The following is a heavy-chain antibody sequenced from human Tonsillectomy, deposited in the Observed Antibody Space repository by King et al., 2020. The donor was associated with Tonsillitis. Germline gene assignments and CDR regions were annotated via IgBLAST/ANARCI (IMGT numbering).Heavy chain of an antibody. D-gene: IGHD2-2*01. CDR3: ARVYCSSTICYWYFDV. V-gene: IGHV5-51*01. CDR2: IYLDDSDT. J-gene: IGHJ2*01. Sequence: VQLVESGAEVKKPGESLKISCKGSGYSFTSYWIGWVRQMPGKGLEWMWIIYLDDSDTSYSPSFQGQVTISADKSISTAYLPWSGLKASDTAMYYCARVYCSSTICYWYFDVWGRGTLVTVSS. CDR1: GYSFTSYW.